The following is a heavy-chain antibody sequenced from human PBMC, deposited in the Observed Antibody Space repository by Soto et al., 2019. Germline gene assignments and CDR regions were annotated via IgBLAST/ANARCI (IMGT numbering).Heavy chain of an antibody. CDR3: ARDRRGGYDY. J-gene: IGHJ4*02. D-gene: IGHD5-12*01. CDR1: GFTFSSYA. Sequence: QVQLVESGGGMVQPGRSLRLSCAASGFTFSSYAMHWVRQAPGKGLEWVAVISYDGSNKYYADSVKGRFTISRDNSKNTLYLQMNSLRAEDTAVYYCARDRRGGYDYWGQGTLVTVSS. CDR2: ISYDGSNK. V-gene: IGHV3-30-3*01.